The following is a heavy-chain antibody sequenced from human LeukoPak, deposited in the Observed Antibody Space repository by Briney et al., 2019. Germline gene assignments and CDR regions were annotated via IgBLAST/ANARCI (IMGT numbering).Heavy chain of an antibody. D-gene: IGHD3-16*01. CDR3: ASSSLRGSDAFDI. J-gene: IGHJ3*02. Sequence: SQTLSLTCAISGDSVSSNSAAWIWIRQSPSRGLEWPGRTYYRSKWYNDYAVSVKSRITINPDTSKNQISLHLNAVSPEDTAVYYCASSSLRGSDAFDIWGQGTMVTVSS. CDR2: TYYRSKWYN. V-gene: IGHV6-1*01. CDR1: GDSVSSNSAA.